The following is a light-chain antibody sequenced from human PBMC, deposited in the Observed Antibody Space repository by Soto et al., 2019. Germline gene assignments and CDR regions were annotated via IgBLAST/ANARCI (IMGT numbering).Light chain of an antibody. CDR3: SSYTSSSTVV. V-gene: IGLV2-14*01. Sequence: QSALTQPAFVSGSPGQSITIPCTGTRSDVGGYNYVSWYQQHPGKAPKLMIYDVSNRPSGVSNRFSGSKSGNTASLTISGLQAEDEADYYCSSYTSSSTVVFGGGTKLTV. CDR2: DVS. J-gene: IGLJ2*01. CDR1: RSDVGGYNY.